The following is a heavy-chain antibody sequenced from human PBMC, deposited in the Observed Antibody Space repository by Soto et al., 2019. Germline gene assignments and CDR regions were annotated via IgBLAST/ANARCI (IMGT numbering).Heavy chain of an antibody. V-gene: IGHV3-33*01. D-gene: IGHD6-19*01. CDR3: ARDGTGWTGGDH. J-gene: IGHJ4*02. CDR2: LWRDGSKV. Sequence: SGGSLRLSCAASGFTFSDYDIHWVRQAPGKRLEWVAVLWRDGSKVYYADSVKGRFTISRDNSKNTLYLEMNSLRVEGTAVYYCARDGTGWTGGDHWGQGTLVTVSS. CDR1: GFTFSDYD.